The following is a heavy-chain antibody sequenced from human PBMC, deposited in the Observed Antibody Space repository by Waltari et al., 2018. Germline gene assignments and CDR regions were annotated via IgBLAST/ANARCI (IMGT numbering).Heavy chain of an antibody. V-gene: IGHV3-21*01. J-gene: IGHJ4*02. CDR2: ISSSSSYI. CDR3: VSWGAYDYIWGSYRYPPLPNY. CDR1: GGSISSSS. Sequence: LQLQESGPGLVKPSETLSLTCTVSGGSISSSSYYWGWIRQAPGKGLEWVSSISSSSSYIYYADSVKGRFTISRDNAKNSLYLQMNSLRAEDTAVYYCVSWGAYDYIWGSYRYPPLPNYWGQGTLVTVSS. D-gene: IGHD3-16*02.